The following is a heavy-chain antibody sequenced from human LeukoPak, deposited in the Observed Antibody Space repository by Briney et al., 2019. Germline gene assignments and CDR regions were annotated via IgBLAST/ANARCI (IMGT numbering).Heavy chain of an antibody. CDR2: MNPNNDNT. CDR1: GYTFTSYD. CDR3: ATTPTGDWNAFHF. J-gene: IGHJ3*01. Sequence: VASVKVSCKASGYTFTSYDINWVRQATGQGLEWMGWMNPNNDNTGLAQKFQGRITMTTSTSISTAYMELSGLTSEDTAVYYCATTPTGDWNAFHFWGQGTMVIVSS. V-gene: IGHV1-8*01. D-gene: IGHD3/OR15-3a*01.